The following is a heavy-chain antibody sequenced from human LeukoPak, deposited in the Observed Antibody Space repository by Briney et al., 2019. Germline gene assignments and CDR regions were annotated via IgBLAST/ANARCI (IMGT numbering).Heavy chain of an antibody. CDR2: IKQDGSEK. V-gene: IGHV3-7*03. CDR1: GFTFSSYW. Sequence: PGGSLRLSCAASGFTFSSYWMSWVRQAPGKELEWVANIKQDGSEKYYVDSVKGRFTISRDNAKNSLYLQMNSLRAEDTAVYYCARVLRYFDPSYYYYGMDVWGQGTTVTVPS. J-gene: IGHJ6*02. D-gene: IGHD3-9*01. CDR3: ARVLRYFDPSYYYYGMDV.